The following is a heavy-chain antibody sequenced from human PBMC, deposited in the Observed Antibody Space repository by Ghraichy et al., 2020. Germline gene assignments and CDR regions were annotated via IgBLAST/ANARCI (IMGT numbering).Heavy chain of an antibody. CDR1: GYSFTTYW. CDR2: IYPGNSDT. D-gene: IGHD6-13*01. CDR3: TRHGPYSTSLYGMDV. Sequence: GESLNISCKGSGYSFTTYWIGWVRQMPGKGLEWMGIIYPGNSDTRYSPSFQGQVTISADKSISTAYLQWSSLKASDTAMYYCTRHGPYSTSLYGMDVWGQGTTVTVSS. V-gene: IGHV5-51*01. J-gene: IGHJ6*02.